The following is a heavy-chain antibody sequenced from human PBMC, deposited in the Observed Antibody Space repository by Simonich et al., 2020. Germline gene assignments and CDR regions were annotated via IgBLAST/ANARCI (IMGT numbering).Heavy chain of an antibody. CDR3: ARGGLYFDD. J-gene: IGHJ4*02. CDR2: IYYSGST. Sequence: QVQLQESGPGLVKPSETLSLTCTVSGGSISSYYWSWLRQPPGKGMEWIGYIYYSGSTNYNPSLKSRVTISVDTSKNQFSLKLSSVTAADTAVYYCARGGLYFDDWGQGTLVTVAS. V-gene: IGHV4-59*01. CDR1: GGSISSYY. D-gene: IGHD2-15*01.